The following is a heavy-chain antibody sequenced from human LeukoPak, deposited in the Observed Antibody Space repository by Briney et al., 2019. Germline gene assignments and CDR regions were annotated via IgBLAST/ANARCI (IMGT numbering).Heavy chain of an antibody. Sequence: GGSLRLSCAASGFTSSSYGMHWVRQAPGKGLEWVAFIRYDGCNKYYADSVKGRFTISRDNSKNTLYLQMNSLRAEDTAVYYCAKGKRISVGYSSSDFDYWGQGTLVTVSS. CDR2: IRYDGCNK. V-gene: IGHV3-30*02. J-gene: IGHJ4*02. CDR3: AKGKRISVGYSSSDFDY. D-gene: IGHD6-13*01. CDR1: GFTSSSYG.